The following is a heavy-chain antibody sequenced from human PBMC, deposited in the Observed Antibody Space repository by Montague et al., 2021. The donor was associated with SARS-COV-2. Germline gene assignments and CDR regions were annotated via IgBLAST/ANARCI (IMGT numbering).Heavy chain of an antibody. J-gene: IGHJ4*02. CDR1: GYFIGTGYH. D-gene: IGHD2-21*02. CDR3: ARGRVTRAGFDY. Sequence: SETLSLTCSVSGYFIGTGYHWGWIRQSPGKGLEWIGSNYLHGNAYYNPSLNSRVTISLDTSNNQFSLRLTSVTTAETAVSYCARGRVTRAGFDYWGQGIRVSVSS. V-gene: IGHV4-38-2*02. CDR2: NYLHGNA.